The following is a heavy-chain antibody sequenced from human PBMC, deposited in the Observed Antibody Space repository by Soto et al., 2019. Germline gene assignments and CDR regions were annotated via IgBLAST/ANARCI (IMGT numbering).Heavy chain of an antibody. D-gene: IGHD4-17*01. V-gene: IGHV4-59*01. CDR1: GGSISSYY. CDR3: ARRYGPSFDY. CDR2: IYYSGST. J-gene: IGHJ4*02. Sequence: PSETLSLTCTVSGGSISSYYWSWIRQPPGKGLEWIGYIYYSGSTNYNPSLKSRVTISVDTSKNQFSLKLSSLTAADTAVYYCARRYGPSFDYWGQGTLVTVSS.